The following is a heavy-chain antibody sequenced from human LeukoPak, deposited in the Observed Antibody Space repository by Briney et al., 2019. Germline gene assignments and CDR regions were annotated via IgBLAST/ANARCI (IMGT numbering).Heavy chain of an antibody. J-gene: IGHJ4*02. Sequence: GGSLRLSCAASGFTFSSYGMHWVRQAPGKGLEWVAFIRYDGSNKYYADSVKGRFTISRDNSKDTVYLQMNSLRAEDTAVYYCAKDRDSSGYNDYWGQGTLVTVS. CDR1: GFTFSSYG. CDR2: IRYDGSNK. D-gene: IGHD3-22*01. V-gene: IGHV3-30*02. CDR3: AKDRDSSGYNDY.